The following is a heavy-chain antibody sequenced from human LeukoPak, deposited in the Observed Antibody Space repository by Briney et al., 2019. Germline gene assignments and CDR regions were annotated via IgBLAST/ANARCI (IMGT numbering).Heavy chain of an antibody. D-gene: IGHD2-15*01. CDR2: ISHSGRI. CDR1: GGSFSGYY. J-gene: IGHJ4*02. Sequence: PSETLSLTCAVYGGSFSGYYWSWIRQPPGKGLEWIGEISHSGRINYNPSLKSRVTISVDTSKNQFSLKLSSVTAADTAVYYCARGGSRIVVVVAARKPHYFDYWGQGTLVTVSS. V-gene: IGHV4-34*01. CDR3: ARGGSRIVVVVAARKPHYFDY.